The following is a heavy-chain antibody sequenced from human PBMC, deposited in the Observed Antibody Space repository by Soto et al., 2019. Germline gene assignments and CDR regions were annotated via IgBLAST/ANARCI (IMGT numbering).Heavy chain of an antibody. V-gene: IGHV1-69*13. CDR3: ASGEFTMDAIDI. CDR1: GGTFRSYA. CDR2: IIPIFGTA. D-gene: IGHD3-3*01. J-gene: IGHJ3*02. Sequence: SVKVSCKAAGGTFRSYAISWVGQAPGQGLEWMGGIIPIFGTANYAQKFQGRVTITADESTSTAYMELSSLRSEDTAVYYFASGEFTMDAIDIWGQGTLVNV.